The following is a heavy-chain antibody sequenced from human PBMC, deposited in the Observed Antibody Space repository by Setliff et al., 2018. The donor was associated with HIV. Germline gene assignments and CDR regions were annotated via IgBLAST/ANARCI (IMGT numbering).Heavy chain of an antibody. CDR1: GDTLTNYA. J-gene: IGHJ1*01. CDR3: ARDQGVVTRACWH. Sequence: SVKVSCKAYGDTLTNYALSWVRQAPGQGLEWMGGIIPLFGTEDYAQKFQGRVTITADESTNTAYMELRSLTSDDTAVYYCARDQGVVTRACWHWGQGTLVTVS. CDR2: IIPLFGTE. V-gene: IGHV1-69*13. D-gene: IGHD2-21*02.